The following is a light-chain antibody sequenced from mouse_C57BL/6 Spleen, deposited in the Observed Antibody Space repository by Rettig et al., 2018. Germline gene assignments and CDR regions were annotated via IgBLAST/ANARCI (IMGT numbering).Light chain of an antibody. CDR1: QSISDY. CDR2: YAS. J-gene: IGKJ5*01. V-gene: IGKV5-39*01. Sequence: DIVMTQSPATLSVTPGDRVSLSCRASQSISDYLHWYQQKSHESPRLLIKYASQSISGIPSRFSGSGSGSDFTLSINRVEPEDVGVYYWQNGHSFPLTFGAGTKLELK. CDR3: QNGHSFPLT.